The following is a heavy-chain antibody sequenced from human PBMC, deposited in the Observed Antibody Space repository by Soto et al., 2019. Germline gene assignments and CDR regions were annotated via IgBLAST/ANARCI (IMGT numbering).Heavy chain of an antibody. CDR2: ISDDGNNK. CDR1: GFPFSRYT. V-gene: IGHV3-30-3*01. D-gene: IGHD3-3*01. Sequence: PGGSLRLSCAASGFPFSRYTMHWVRQAPGKGLEWMAFISDDGNNKYYADSVKGQFTISRDNSKNTLYLQMNSLRTEDTAVYYCARALDFWSAYFDYWGQGSLVTVS. J-gene: IGHJ4*02. CDR3: ARALDFWSAYFDY.